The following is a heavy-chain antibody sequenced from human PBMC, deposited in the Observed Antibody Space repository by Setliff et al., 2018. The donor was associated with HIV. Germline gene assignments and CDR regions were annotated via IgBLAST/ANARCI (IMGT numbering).Heavy chain of an antibody. CDR1: GGSVTSGGLY. V-gene: IGHV4-31*02. D-gene: IGHD5-12*01. Sequence: PSETLSLTCTVSGGSVTSGGLYWSWIRQQPGKAPEWIGYIHYTGSNFYDPSLTDRLTISVDTSRNQFSLKLSYVTAADTAVYYCARGGNSGAAWFDSWGQGTLVTVSS. CDR3: ARGGNSGAAWFDS. J-gene: IGHJ5*01. CDR2: IHYTGSN.